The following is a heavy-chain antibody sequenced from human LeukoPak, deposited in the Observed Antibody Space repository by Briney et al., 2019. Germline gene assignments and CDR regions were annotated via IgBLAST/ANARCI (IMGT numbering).Heavy chain of an antibody. Sequence: GGSLRLSRAASGFTFSSYSMNWVRQAPGKGLEWVSSISSSSSYIYYADSVKGRFTISRDNAKNSLYLQMNSSRAEDTAVYYCARTGGSSGWYFDYWGQGTLVTVSS. J-gene: IGHJ4*02. CDR2: ISSSSSYI. D-gene: IGHD6-19*01. V-gene: IGHV3-21*01. CDR1: GFTFSSYS. CDR3: ARTGGSSGWYFDY.